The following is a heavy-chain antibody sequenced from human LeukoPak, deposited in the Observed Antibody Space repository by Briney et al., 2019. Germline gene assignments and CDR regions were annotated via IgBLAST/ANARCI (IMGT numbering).Heavy chain of an antibody. CDR2: ISYDGSNK. CDR3: ARGDGYNFTPSSPYFDY. CDR1: GFTFSSYA. D-gene: IGHD5-24*01. J-gene: IGHJ4*02. Sequence: GGSLRLSCAASGFTFSSYAMHWVRQAPGKGLEWVAVISYDGSNKYYADSVKGRFTISRDNSKNTLYLQMNSLRAEDTAVYYCARGDGYNFTPSSPYFDYWGQGTLVTVSS. V-gene: IGHV3-30-3*01.